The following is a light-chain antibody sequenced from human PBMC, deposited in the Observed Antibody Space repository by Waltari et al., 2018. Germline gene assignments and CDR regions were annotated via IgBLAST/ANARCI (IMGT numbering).Light chain of an antibody. CDR2: RNN. CDR3: SAWDSSLSAWV. CDR1: SHYVAKQA. V-gene: IGLV10-54*04. J-gene: IGLJ3*02. Sequence: GLTQPPSVSKGLRQTATLTCPVNSHYVAKQAAAWPHPPPGHPPKPLSYRNNNRPSGISERFSASRSGNTASLTITGLQAEDEADYFCSAWDSSLSAWVFGGGTKMTVL.